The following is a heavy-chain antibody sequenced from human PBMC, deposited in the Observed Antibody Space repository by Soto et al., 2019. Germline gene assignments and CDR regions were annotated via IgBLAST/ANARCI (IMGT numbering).Heavy chain of an antibody. CDR2: ISGSGGST. CDR3: AKDIVSVGGYETFHF. Sequence: EVQLSQSGGGLVQPGGSLRLSCAASGFTFGNFAMRWVRQAPGKGLEWVSDISGSGGSTYYAESVKGRFTISRDNSKNTLFLQKNSLRVEDTGRYYCAKDIVSVGGYETFHFSGQGTMVTVSS. V-gene: IGHV3-23*01. CDR1: GFTFGNFA. J-gene: IGHJ4*02. D-gene: IGHD5-12*01.